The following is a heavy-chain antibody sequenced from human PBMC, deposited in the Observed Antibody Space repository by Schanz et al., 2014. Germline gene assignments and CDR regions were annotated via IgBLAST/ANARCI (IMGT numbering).Heavy chain of an antibody. D-gene: IGHD2-15*01. J-gene: IGHJ5*02. V-gene: IGHV1-2*02. Sequence: QVQLVQSGAEVKKPGASVRVSCKASGYTFTGYYMNWVRQAPGQGLEWMGWINPNSGGTDYAQKFQGRVTMTSDTSISTAYMVLSRLRSDDTAIYYCAREIRWYGFDPWGQGTLVTVSS. CDR2: INPNSGGT. CDR1: GYTFTGYY. CDR3: AREIRWYGFDP.